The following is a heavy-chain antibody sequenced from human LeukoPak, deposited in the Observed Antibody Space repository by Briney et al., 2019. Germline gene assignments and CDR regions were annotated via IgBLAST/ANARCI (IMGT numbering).Heavy chain of an antibody. D-gene: IGHD6-13*01. CDR1: GYSISSGYY. CDR3: ARDADSSSWYRIY. J-gene: IGHJ4*02. V-gene: IGHV4-38-2*02. Sequence: SETLSLTCTVSGYSISSGYYWGWIRQPPGKGLEWIGSIYHSGSTYYNPSLKSRVTVSVDTSKNQFSLKLSSVTAADTAVYYCARDADSSSWYRIYWGQGTLVTVSS. CDR2: IYHSGST.